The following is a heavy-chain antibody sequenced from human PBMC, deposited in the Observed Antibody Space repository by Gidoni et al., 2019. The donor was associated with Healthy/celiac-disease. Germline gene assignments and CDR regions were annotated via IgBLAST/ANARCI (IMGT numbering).Heavy chain of an antibody. D-gene: IGHD5-12*01. CDR3: ARDPVGSGYDFYYGMDV. J-gene: IGHJ6*02. Sequence: EVQLVVSGGGLVTPGGSLRLSCAASGFTFSSYSMNWVRQAPGKGLEWVSSISSSSSYIYYADSVKGRFTISRDNAKNSLYLQMNSLRAEDTAVYYCARDPVGSGYDFYYGMDVWGQGTTVTVSS. CDR1: GFTFSSYS. CDR2: ISSSSSYI. V-gene: IGHV3-21*01.